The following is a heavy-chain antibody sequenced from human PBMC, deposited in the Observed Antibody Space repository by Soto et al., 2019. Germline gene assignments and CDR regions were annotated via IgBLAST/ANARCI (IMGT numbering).Heavy chain of an antibody. CDR2: INHSGST. CDR1: GGSFSGYY. J-gene: IGHJ4*02. Sequence: SETLSLTCAVYGGSFSGYYWSWIRQPPGKGLEWIGEINHSGSTNYNPSLKSRVTISVDTSKNQFSLKLSSVTAADTAVYYRASRIASSLDYWGQGTLVTVSS. V-gene: IGHV4-34*01. CDR3: ASRIASSLDY. D-gene: IGHD6-6*01.